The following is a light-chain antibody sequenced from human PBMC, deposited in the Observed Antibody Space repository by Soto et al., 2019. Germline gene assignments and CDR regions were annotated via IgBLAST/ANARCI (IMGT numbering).Light chain of an antibody. J-gene: IGLJ2*01. CDR3: GTWDSSLSAGV. V-gene: IGLV1-51*01. CDR1: SSNIGNNY. Sequence: QSVLTQPPSVSAAPGQKVTISCSGSSSNIGNNYVSWYQQLPGTAPKLLIYDNNNQPSGIPDLLSGSKSGTSATLGITGLQTGDEAEYYCGTWDSSLSAGVFGGGTKLTVL. CDR2: DNN.